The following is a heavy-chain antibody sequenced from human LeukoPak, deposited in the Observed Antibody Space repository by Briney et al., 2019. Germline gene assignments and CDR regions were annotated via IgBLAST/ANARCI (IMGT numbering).Heavy chain of an antibody. CDR1: GFTFDDYA. CDR2: LNWNSGSI. Sequence: GGSLRLSCAASGFTFDDYAMHWVRQAPGKGLEWVSGLNWNSGSIGYADSVKGRFTISRDNAKNSLYLQMNSLRAEDTALYYCAKDRWFGEFVGATFDYWGQGTLVTVSS. D-gene: IGHD3-10*01. V-gene: IGHV3-9*01. CDR3: AKDRWFGEFVGATFDY. J-gene: IGHJ4*02.